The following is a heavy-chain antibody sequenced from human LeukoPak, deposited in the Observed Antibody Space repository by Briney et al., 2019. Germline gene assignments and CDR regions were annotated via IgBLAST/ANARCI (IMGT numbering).Heavy chain of an antibody. CDR2: ISGSGSYT. J-gene: IGHJ4*02. D-gene: IGHD3-22*01. CDR3: AKRRYDSSGHFDS. Sequence: GGSLRLSCAASGFTFSSYGMSWVRQAPGKGLEWVSAISGSGSYTDYADSVKGRFTISKDNSKNTLYMRMSSLRAEDTAVYYCAKRRYDSSGHFDSWGQGTLVTVSS. CDR1: GFTFSSYG. V-gene: IGHV3-23*01.